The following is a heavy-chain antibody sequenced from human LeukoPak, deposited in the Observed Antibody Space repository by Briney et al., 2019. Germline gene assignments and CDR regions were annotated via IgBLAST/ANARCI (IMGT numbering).Heavy chain of an antibody. J-gene: IGHJ4*02. CDR1: GYTFTGYY. CDR3: ARDPGSMVRGVRGTGFDY. CDR2: INPNSGGT. V-gene: IGHV1-2*04. Sequence: ASVKVSCKASGYTFTGYYMHWVRQAPGQGLEWVGWINPNSGGTNYAQKFQGWVTMTRDTSISTAYMELSRLRSDDTAVYYCARDPGSMVRGVRGTGFDYWGQGTLVTVSS. D-gene: IGHD3-10*01.